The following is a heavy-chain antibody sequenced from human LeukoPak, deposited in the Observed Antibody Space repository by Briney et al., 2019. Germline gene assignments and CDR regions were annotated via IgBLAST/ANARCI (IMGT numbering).Heavy chain of an antibody. CDR3: ARIWLVRGYTYFDQ. V-gene: IGHV1-2*06. Sequence: ASVKVSCKASGYTFTGYYIHWVRQAPGQGLGWMGRINPKSGDTNYPQKFQGRVTMTRDTSISTAYMELSSLRSDDTAVYYCARIWLVRGYTYFDQWGQGTLVTVSS. CDR2: INPKSGDT. CDR1: GYTFTGYY. J-gene: IGHJ4*02. D-gene: IGHD6-19*01.